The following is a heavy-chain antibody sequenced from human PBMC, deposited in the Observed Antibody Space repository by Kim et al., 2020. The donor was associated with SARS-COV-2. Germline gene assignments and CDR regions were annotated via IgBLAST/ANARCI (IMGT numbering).Heavy chain of an antibody. CDR3: ARDLLGYSGNSHFDI. CDR1: GYIFTDYY. CDR2: INPYSGDT. D-gene: IGHD3-22*01. V-gene: IGHV1-2*06. J-gene: IGHJ1*01. Sequence: ASVKVSCKASGYIFTDYYINWVRQAPGQGPEWMGRINPYSGDTHYAQKFQGRVTMSRDTSVSTTYMELTSLRDDDRAVYYCARDLLGYSGNSHFDIWGQGTLVTVSS.